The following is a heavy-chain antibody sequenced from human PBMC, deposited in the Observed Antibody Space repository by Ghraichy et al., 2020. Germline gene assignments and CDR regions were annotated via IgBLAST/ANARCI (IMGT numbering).Heavy chain of an antibody. Sequence: SQTLSLTCTVSGGSISSFYWSWIRQPPGKGLEWIGYIFYSGNTKYNPSLKSRVNMSVDTSKNRFSLTLTSVTAADTGIYLCARRNYETTGYFFDPWGHGILVTVSS. V-gene: IGHV4-59*01. CDR1: GGSISSFY. CDR3: ARRNYETTGYFFDP. J-gene: IGHJ5*02. CDR2: IFYSGNT. D-gene: IGHD3-9*01.